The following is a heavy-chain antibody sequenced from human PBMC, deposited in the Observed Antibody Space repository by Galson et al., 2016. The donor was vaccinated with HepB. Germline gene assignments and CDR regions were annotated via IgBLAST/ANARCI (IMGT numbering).Heavy chain of an antibody. CDR3: AKFDFHGGVCLDY. CDR2: INHTGTT. D-gene: IGHD2-8*02. Sequence: LSLTCAAYVGSFSEYYWNWIRQSPGKGLEWIGEINHTGTTKYTPSLKSRVTISVDTSKKELSLKLTSVTAADTAVYYCAKFDFHGGVCLDYWGQGALVTVSA. V-gene: IGHV4-34*01. J-gene: IGHJ4*02. CDR1: VGSFSEYY.